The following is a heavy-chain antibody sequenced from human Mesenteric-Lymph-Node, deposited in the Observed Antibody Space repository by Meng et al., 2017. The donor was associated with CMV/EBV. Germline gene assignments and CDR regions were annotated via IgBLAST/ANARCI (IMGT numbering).Heavy chain of an antibody. CDR1: GYTFTAHY. CDR3: ARSCSSSTCRAPSPDY. V-gene: IGHV1-2*02. D-gene: IGHD2-2*01. J-gene: IGHJ4*02. CDR2: INPHSAGT. Sequence: ASVKVSCKASGYTFTAHYIHWVRQAPGQGLEWMGWINPHSAGTKYAQKFQGRVTVTRDTSITTAYMELSRLRPDGTAVYYCARSCSSSTCRAPSPDYWGQGTLVTVSS.